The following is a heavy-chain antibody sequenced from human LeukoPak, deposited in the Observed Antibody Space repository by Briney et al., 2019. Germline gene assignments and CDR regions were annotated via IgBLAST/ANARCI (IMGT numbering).Heavy chain of an antibody. CDR1: GVSFSGYY. CDR2: INHSGST. V-gene: IGHV4-34*01. CDR3: ARVYGSGSYYKNWFDP. D-gene: IGHD3-10*01. J-gene: IGHJ5*02. Sequence: SETLSLTCAVYGVSFSGYYWSWIRQPPGKGLEWLGEINHSGSTNYNPSLKSRVTISVDTSKNQFSLKLSSVTAADTAVYYCARVYGSGSYYKNWFDPWGQGTLVTVSS.